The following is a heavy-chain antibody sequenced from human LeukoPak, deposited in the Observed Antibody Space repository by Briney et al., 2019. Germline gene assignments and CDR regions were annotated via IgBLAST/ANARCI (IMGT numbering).Heavy chain of an antibody. CDR1: GYTFSGYY. Sequence: ASVKVSCKASGYTFSGYYMHWVRQAPGQGLEWMGWINPNSGGTNYAQKFQGRVTMTRDSSISTAYMELSSLRSEDTAVYYCAVGGGVHDYWGQGTLVTVSS. CDR3: AVGGGVHDY. CDR2: INPNSGGT. V-gene: IGHV1-2*02. D-gene: IGHD3-16*01. J-gene: IGHJ4*02.